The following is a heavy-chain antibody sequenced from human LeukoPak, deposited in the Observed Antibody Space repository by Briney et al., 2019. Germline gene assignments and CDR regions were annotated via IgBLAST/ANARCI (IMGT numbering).Heavy chain of an antibody. V-gene: IGHV1-8*01. CDR2: MNPNSSNT. CDR1: GYTFTRYD. CDR3: AKRGHSYGDFDY. Sequence: SVKLSCKASGYTFTRYDINWVRQAAGQGLEWMGWMNPNSSNTDYAQKFQGRVTMTRNTPISTAYMELSSLRSEVTAVYYCAKRGHSYGDFDYWGQGTLVTVSS. J-gene: IGHJ4*02. D-gene: IGHD5-18*01.